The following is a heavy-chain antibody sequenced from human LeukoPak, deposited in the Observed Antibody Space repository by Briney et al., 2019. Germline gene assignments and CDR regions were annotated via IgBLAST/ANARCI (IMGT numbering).Heavy chain of an antibody. CDR2: IYHSGST. Sequence: PSETLSLTCAVSGYSISSGYYCGWIRQPPGKGLEWIGSIYHSGSTYYNPSLKSRVTISVDTSKNQFSLKLSPVTAADTAVYYCARTGKQTTVLNWFDPWGQGTLVTVSS. J-gene: IGHJ5*02. CDR3: ARTGKQTTVLNWFDP. D-gene: IGHD4-11*01. CDR1: GYSISSGYY. V-gene: IGHV4-38-2*01.